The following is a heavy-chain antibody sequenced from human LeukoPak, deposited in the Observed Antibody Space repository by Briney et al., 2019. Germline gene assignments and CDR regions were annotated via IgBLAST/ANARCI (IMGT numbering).Heavy chain of an antibody. CDR3: ARGPFNLAAGGYYFDY. CDR2: IRPRSGET. J-gene: IGHJ4*02. CDR1: GYSFTAFY. Sequence: ASVKLSCKASGYSFTAFYIHCVRHAPGQGLEWMGWIRPRSGETNYAYKFRGRVTMTRDTSISTAYMDLGSLRSDDTAVYYCARGPFNLAAGGYYFDYWGQGTLVTVSS. D-gene: IGHD6-13*01. V-gene: IGHV1-2*02.